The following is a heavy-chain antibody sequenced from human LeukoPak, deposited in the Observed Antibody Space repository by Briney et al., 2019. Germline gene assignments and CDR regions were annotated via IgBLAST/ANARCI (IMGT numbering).Heavy chain of an antibody. V-gene: IGHV1-2*02. CDR2: INPNSGGT. D-gene: IGHD2-15*01. CDR1: GYMFTAYY. Sequence: ASVKVSCKASGYMFTAYYLNWVRQSPGLGLGWLGWINPNSGGTNYAQEFQGRVTMTSDTSISTAYLELNSLRSDDTAVYFCASLNSGSLRGILYWGQGSLVTVSS. J-gene: IGHJ4*02. CDR3: ASLNSGSLRGILY.